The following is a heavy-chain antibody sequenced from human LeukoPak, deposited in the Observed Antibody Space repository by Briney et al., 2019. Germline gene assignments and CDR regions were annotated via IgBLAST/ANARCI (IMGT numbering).Heavy chain of an antibody. D-gene: IGHD3-9*01. Sequence: GASVKVSCKASGGTFSSDAINWVRQAPGQGLEWMGRIIPILAATYAPLFEDRLTITADTSTSTAYMELSSLGSEDTAVYYCAKHPTNFDWLTDWGQGTLVTVSS. CDR3: AKHPTNFDWLTD. CDR2: IIPILAA. V-gene: IGHV1-69*04. J-gene: IGHJ4*02. CDR1: GGTFSSDA.